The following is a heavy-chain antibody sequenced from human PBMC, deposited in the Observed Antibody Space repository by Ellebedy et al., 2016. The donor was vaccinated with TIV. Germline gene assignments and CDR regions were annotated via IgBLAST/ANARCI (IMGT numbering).Heavy chain of an antibody. CDR3: ARGGDIVVVPAAGLFDY. CDR2: INPSGGST. J-gene: IGHJ4*02. D-gene: IGHD2-2*01. CDR1: GYTFTSYY. V-gene: IGHV1-46*01. Sequence: ASVKVSCXASGYTFTSYYMHWVRQAPGQGLEWMGIINPSGGSTSYAQKFQGRVTMTRDTSTSTVYMELSSLRSEDTAVYYCARGGDIVVVPAAGLFDYWGQGTLVTVSS.